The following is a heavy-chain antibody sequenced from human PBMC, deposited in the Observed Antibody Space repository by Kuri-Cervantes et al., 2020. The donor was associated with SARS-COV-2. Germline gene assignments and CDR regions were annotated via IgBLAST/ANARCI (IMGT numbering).Heavy chain of an antibody. CDR1: GFTFSSYA. V-gene: IGHV4-38-2*01. CDR3: ARIDCSNGVCPSPHFDH. D-gene: IGHD2-8*01. Sequence: ESLKISCAASGFTFSSYAMSWIRQPPGKGLEWVGSIYNSGNTHYHPSLKSRVTISGDTSKNQFSLKLTSVTAADTAVYYCARIDCSNGVCPSPHFDHWGPGTLVTVSS. CDR2: IYNSGNT. J-gene: IGHJ4*02.